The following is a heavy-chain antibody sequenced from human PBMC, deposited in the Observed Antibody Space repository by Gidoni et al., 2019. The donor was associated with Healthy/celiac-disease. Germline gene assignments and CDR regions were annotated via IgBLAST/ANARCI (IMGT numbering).Heavy chain of an antibody. CDR1: GFHFRSDA. Sequence: EVQLLESGGGLVQPGGSLRRSCAASGFHFRSDAMSWFRQAPGKGLEWVSAISGSGGSTYYADSVKGRFTISRDNSKNTLYLQMNSLRAEDTAVYYCAKWTFYSSSPGDGDYWGQGTLVTVSS. CDR2: ISGSGGST. CDR3: AKWTFYSSSPGDGDY. J-gene: IGHJ4*02. V-gene: IGHV3-23*01. D-gene: IGHD6-6*01.